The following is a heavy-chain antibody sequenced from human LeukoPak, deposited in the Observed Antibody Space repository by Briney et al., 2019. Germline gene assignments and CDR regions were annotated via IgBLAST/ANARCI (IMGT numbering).Heavy chain of an antibody. J-gene: IGHJ4*02. CDR2: ISSSGGAL. Sequence: GGSLRLSCAASGFTFSSYEMNWVRQAPGKGLEWLSYISSSGGALYYADSVKGRFTISRDNAKNSLYLQMNSLRAEDTAVYYCARGGLGITFYFDSWGQGSLVTVSS. CDR1: GFTFSSYE. CDR3: ARGGLGITFYFDS. V-gene: IGHV3-48*03. D-gene: IGHD7-27*01.